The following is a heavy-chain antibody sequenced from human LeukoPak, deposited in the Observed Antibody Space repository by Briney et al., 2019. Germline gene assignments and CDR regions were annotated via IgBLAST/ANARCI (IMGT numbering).Heavy chain of an antibody. CDR1: GGSISSYY. CDR3: ASGDLGYFDY. J-gene: IGHJ4*02. D-gene: IGHD4-17*01. Sequence: SETLSRTCTVSGGSISSYYWSWIRQPAGKGLEWIGYIYYSGSTNYNPSLKSRATISVDTSKNQYSLKLSSVTAADTAVYYCASGDLGYFDYWGQGTLVTVSS. CDR2: IYYSGST. V-gene: IGHV4-59*01.